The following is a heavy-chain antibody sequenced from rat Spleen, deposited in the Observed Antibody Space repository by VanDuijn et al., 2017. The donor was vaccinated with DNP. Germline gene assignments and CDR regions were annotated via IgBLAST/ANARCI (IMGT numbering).Heavy chain of an antibody. Sequence: EVQLVESGGGLVQPGRSLKLSCAVSRITFSDHNMAWVRQAPKKGPEWVATISYDGSDTYYRDSVKGRFTISRDNAKSTLYLQMDSLRSEDTATYYCARGPNYGGYADYFDYWGQGVTVTVSS. CDR3: ARGPNYGGYADYFDY. D-gene: IGHD1-11*01. CDR1: RITFSDHN. CDR2: ISYDGSDT. V-gene: IGHV5-7*01. J-gene: IGHJ2*01.